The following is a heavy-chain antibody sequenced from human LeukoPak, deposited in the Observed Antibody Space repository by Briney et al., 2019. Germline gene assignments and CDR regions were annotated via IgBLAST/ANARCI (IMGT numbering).Heavy chain of an antibody. CDR2: ISGSGGST. CDR3: AKRSDYGGNWSHFDY. V-gene: IGHV3-23*01. J-gene: IGHJ4*02. Sequence: GGSLRLSCAASGFTFSSYAMSWVRQAPGKGLEWVSDISGSGGSTYYADSVKGRFTISRDNSKNTLYLQMNSLRAEDTAVYYCAKRSDYGGNWSHFDYWGQGTLVTVSS. CDR1: GFTFSSYA. D-gene: IGHD4-23*01.